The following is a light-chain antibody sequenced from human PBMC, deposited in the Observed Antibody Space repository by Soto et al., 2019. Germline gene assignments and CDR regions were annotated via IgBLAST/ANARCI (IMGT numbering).Light chain of an antibody. Sequence: QYVLTQPPSVSGAPGQRVTISCTGSSNDIGAGYDVHWYQQLPGTAPKLLIYGNSNRPSGVPDRFSGSKSGTSASLAITGLQAEDEADYYCQSYDSSLSVVVFGGGTKLTAL. J-gene: IGLJ2*01. V-gene: IGLV1-40*01. CDR2: GNS. CDR1: SNDIGAGYD. CDR3: QSYDSSLSVVV.